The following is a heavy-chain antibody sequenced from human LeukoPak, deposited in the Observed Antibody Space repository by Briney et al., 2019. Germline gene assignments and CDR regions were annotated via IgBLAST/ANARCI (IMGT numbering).Heavy chain of an antibody. Sequence: KPSETLSLTCTVSGGSIINHYWSWIRQPAGKGLEWIGRIYSSGSANYSPSLKSRVSMSIDTSNNHFSLNLTSVTAADTALYFCARDVRYACGWSTPESWGQGTLVTVSS. CDR2: IYSSGSA. CDR1: GGSIINHY. V-gene: IGHV4-4*07. CDR3: ARDVRYACGWSTPES. J-gene: IGHJ5*02. D-gene: IGHD6-19*01.